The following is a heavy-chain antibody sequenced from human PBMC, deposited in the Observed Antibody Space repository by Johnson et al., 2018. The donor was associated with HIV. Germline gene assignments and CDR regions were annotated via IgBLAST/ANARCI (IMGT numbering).Heavy chain of an antibody. CDR3: ARDRGGSDGSVSYYGLEYAFDI. J-gene: IGHJ3*02. CDR2: ISYDGSNK. CDR1: GFTFSSYA. V-gene: IGHV3-30*04. Sequence: QVQLVESGGGVVQPGRSLRLSCAASGFTFSSYAMHWVRQAPGKGLEWVAVISYDGSNKYYADSVKGRFTISRDNSKNTLYLQMNSRRAEDTAVYYCARDRGGSDGSVSYYGLEYAFDIWGQGTMVTVSS. D-gene: IGHD3-10*01.